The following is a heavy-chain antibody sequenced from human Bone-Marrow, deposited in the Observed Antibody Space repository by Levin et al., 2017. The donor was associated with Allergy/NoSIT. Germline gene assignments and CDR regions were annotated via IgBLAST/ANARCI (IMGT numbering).Heavy chain of an antibody. CDR1: GFTFSSHA. CDR3: ATDRHSYYGMDV. J-gene: IGHJ6*02. CDR2: ISGSGGST. V-gene: IGHV3-23*01. Sequence: GGSLRLSCAASGFTFSSHAMSWVRQAPGKGLEWVSAISGSGGSTNYADSVKGRFTISRDNSKNTLYLQVNSLRAGDTAVYYCATDRHSYYGMDVWGQGTTVTVSS.